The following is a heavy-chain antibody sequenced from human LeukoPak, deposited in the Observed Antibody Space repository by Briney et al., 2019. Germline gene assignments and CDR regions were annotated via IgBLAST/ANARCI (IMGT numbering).Heavy chain of an antibody. CDR2: IYSGGST. CDR3: ATAFIY. J-gene: IGHJ4*02. V-gene: IGHV3-66*01. CDR1: GFTVGSNY. Sequence: GGSLRLSCAASGFTVGSNYMSWVRQAPGKGLEWVLVIYSGGSTYYADSVKGRFTISRDNPKNTLYLQMNSLRAEDTAVYYCATAFIYWGQGTLVTVSS.